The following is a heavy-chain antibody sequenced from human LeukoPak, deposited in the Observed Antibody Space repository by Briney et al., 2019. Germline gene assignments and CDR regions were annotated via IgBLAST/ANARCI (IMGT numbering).Heavy chain of an antibody. CDR1: GGSISSYY. Sequence: SETLSLTCTVSGGSISSYYWSWIRQPPGKGLEGIGYIYYSGSTNYNPSLKSRVTISVDTSKNQFSLKLSSVTAADTAVSYCARDYYYDSSGAFDPWGQGTLVTVS. CDR3: ARDYYYDSSGAFDP. J-gene: IGHJ5*02. CDR2: IYYSGST. D-gene: IGHD3-22*01. V-gene: IGHV4-59*01.